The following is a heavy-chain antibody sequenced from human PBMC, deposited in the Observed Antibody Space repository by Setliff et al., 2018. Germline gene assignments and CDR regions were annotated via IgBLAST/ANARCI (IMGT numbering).Heavy chain of an antibody. J-gene: IGHJ3*02. CDR3: IRDISGRDAFDI. D-gene: IGHD6-19*01. Sequence: GGSLRLSCAASGFTFSSYAMTWVRQAPGKGLEWVSGISGYGSRTYYADSVKGRSTISRDNSQNTMYLQMNSLRAEDTAVYYCIRDISGRDAFDIWGQGTMVTVSS. CDR2: ISGYGSRT. V-gene: IGHV3-23*01. CDR1: GFTFSSYA.